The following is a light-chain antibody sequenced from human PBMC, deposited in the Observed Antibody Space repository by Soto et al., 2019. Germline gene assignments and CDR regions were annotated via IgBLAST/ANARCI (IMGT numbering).Light chain of an antibody. Sequence: QSALTQPPSASGSPGQSVTISCAGTGSDIAVYDFVSWYQQHPGKAPKLIIYEVSKRPSGVPDRFSASKSGNTASLTVSGLQAEDEADYYCSSYSGSNTVVFGGGTKLTVL. V-gene: IGLV2-8*01. CDR3: SSYSGSNTVV. J-gene: IGLJ2*01. CDR2: EVS. CDR1: GSDIAVYDF.